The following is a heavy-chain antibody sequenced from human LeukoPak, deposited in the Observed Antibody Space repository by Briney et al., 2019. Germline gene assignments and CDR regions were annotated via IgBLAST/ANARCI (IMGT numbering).Heavy chain of an antibody. CDR3: AALRGVVVTATRPFDY. J-gene: IGHJ4*02. CDR1: GGSFSGYY. D-gene: IGHD2-21*02. CDR2: VNHSGST. V-gene: IGHV4-34*01. Sequence: PSETLSLTCAVYGGSFSGYYWSWIRQPPGKGLEWIGEVNHSGSTNYNPSLKSRVTISVDTSKNQFSLKLSSVTAADTAVYYCAALRGVVVTATRPFDYWGRGTLVTVSS.